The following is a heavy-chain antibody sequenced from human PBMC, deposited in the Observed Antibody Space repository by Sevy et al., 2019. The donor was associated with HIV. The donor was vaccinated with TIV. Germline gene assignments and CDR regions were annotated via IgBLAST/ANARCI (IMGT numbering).Heavy chain of an antibody. CDR2: ISGSGGST. Sequence: GGSLRLSCAASGFTFSSYAMSWVRQAPGKGLEWVSAISGSGGSTYYADSVKGRFTISSDNSKNTLYLQMNSMRAEDTAVYYCAKDSSGSYNYYYYYGMDVWGQGTTVTVSS. D-gene: IGHD1-26*01. CDR3: AKDSSGSYNYYYYYGMDV. CDR1: GFTFSSYA. V-gene: IGHV3-23*01. J-gene: IGHJ6*02.